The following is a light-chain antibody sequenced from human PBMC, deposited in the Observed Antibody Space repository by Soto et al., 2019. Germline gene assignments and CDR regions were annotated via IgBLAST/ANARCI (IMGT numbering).Light chain of an antibody. CDR3: CSYAGSSTCV. Sequence: QSVLTQPASVSGSPGQSITISCTGTSSDVGGYNLVSWYQQHPGKAPKLMIYEVSKRPSGVSNRFSGSKSGNTASLTISGLQAEDEADYYCCSYAGSSTCVFGGGTKLTVL. CDR1: SSDVGGYNL. CDR2: EVS. J-gene: IGLJ3*02. V-gene: IGLV2-23*02.